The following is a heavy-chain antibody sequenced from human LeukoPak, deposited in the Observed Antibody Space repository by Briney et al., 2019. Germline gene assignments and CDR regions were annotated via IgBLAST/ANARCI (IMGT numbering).Heavy chain of an antibody. CDR3: TRGEWN. V-gene: IGHV3-15*01. CDR2: IRGKTAGGTT. D-gene: IGHD3-3*01. CDR1: GFSFDDAW. J-gene: IGHJ4*02. Sequence: GGSLRLSCAASGFSFDDAWMNWVRQAPGKGLEWVGIIRGKTAGGTTDYGARVKGRFSISRDDSKDMVFLQMNSLETDDTGVYYCTRGEWNWGRGTLVTVSS.